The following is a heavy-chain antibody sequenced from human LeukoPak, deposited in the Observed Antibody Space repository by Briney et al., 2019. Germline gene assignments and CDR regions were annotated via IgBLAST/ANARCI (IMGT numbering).Heavy chain of an antibody. CDR3: ARAIRITIFGVGYDAFDI. V-gene: IGHV3-21*01. Sequence: EPGGSLRLSCAASGFTFSSYSMNWVRQAPGKGLEWVSSISSSSSYIYYADSVKGRFTISRDNAKNSLYLQMNSLRAEDTAVYYCARAIRITIFGVGYDAFDIWGQGTMVTVSS. CDR2: ISSSSSYI. J-gene: IGHJ3*02. D-gene: IGHD3-3*01. CDR1: GFTFSSYS.